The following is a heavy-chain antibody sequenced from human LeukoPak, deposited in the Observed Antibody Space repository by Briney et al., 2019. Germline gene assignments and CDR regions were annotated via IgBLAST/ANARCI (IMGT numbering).Heavy chain of an antibody. D-gene: IGHD4-17*01. CDR1: GFTFSSYG. Sequence: PGGSLRPSCAASGFTFSSYGMHWVRQAPGKGLEWVAVISYDGSNKYYADSVKGRFTISRDNSKNTLYLQMNSLRAEDTAVYYCAKVQQPYGDYDPWFDPWGQGTLVTVSS. J-gene: IGHJ5*02. CDR2: ISYDGSNK. CDR3: AKVQQPYGDYDPWFDP. V-gene: IGHV3-30*18.